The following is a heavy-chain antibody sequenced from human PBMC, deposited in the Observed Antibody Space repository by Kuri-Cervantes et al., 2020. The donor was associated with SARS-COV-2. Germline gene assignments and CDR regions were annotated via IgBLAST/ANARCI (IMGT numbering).Heavy chain of an antibody. Sequence: SETLSLTCAVYGGSFSGYYWSWIRQPPGKGLEWIGYIYYSGSTNYNPSLKSRVTISVDTSKNQFSLKLSSVTAADTAVYYCARVGGNCSGGSCYFSGFDYWGQGTLVTVSS. CDR3: ARVGGNCSGGSCYFSGFDY. CDR2: IYYSGST. V-gene: IGHV4-59*01. CDR1: GGSFSGYY. J-gene: IGHJ4*02. D-gene: IGHD2-15*01.